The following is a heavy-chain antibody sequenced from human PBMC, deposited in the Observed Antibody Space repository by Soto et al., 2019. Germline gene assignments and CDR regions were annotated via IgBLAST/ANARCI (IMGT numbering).Heavy chain of an antibody. CDR1: GGTFSSYA. Sequence: SVKVSCKASGGTFSSYAISWVRQAPGQGLEWMGGIIPIFGTANYAQKFQGRVTITADESTSTAYMELSSLRSEDTAVYYCARELVPGYSSGWYAVYYFDYWGQGTLVSVS. J-gene: IGHJ4*02. CDR3: ARELVPGYSSGWYAVYYFDY. D-gene: IGHD6-19*01. V-gene: IGHV1-69*13. CDR2: IIPIFGTA.